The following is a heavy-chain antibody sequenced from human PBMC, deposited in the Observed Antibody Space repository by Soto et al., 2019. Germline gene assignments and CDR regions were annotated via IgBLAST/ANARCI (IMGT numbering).Heavy chain of an antibody. CDR2: IYATGTT. J-gene: IGHJ5*02. Sequence: SETLSLTCTVSGASISGFYWSWIRKSAGKGLEWIGRIYATGTTDYNPSLKSRVMMSVDTSKKQFSLKFRSVTAADTVVYYCVRDGTKTLRDWFDPWGQGISVTVSS. D-gene: IGHD1-1*01. CDR1: GASISGFY. CDR3: VRDGTKTLRDWFDP. V-gene: IGHV4-4*07.